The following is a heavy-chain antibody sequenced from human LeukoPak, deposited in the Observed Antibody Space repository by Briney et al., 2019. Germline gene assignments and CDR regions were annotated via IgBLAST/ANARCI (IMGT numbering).Heavy chain of an antibody. CDR3: ARAGGSYFYAFDI. J-gene: IGHJ3*02. D-gene: IGHD1-26*01. V-gene: IGHV3-7*01. Sequence: GGSLRLSCAASGLTFSSYWMSWVRQAPGKGLEWVANIKQDGSEKSYVDSVKGRFTISRDNAKNSLYLQMNSLRAEDTAVYYCARAGGSYFYAFDIWGQGTMVTVSS. CDR1: GLTFSSYW. CDR2: IKQDGSEK.